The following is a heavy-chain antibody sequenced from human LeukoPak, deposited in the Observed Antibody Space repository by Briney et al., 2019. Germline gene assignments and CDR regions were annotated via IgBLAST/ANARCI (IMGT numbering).Heavy chain of an antibody. CDR2: IRFDGSTK. Sequence: GGSLRLSCATSGFTFSNYGMHWVRQAPDKGLEWVAFIRFDGSTKYYADSVKGRFTISRDNSKNTFYLQMNSLRGGDTAVYYCARGVRIAVAGNIDYWGQGTLVTVSS. D-gene: IGHD6-19*01. J-gene: IGHJ4*02. CDR1: GFTFSNYG. CDR3: ARGVRIAVAGNIDY. V-gene: IGHV3-30*02.